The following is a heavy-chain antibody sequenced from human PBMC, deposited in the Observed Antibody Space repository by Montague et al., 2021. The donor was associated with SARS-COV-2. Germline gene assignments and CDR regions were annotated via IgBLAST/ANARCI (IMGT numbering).Heavy chain of an antibody. CDR2: IYYSGST. Sequence: SATLSLTCTVSGGSISSSSYYWGWIRQPPGKGLEWIGSIYYSGSTYYNPSLKSRVTISVDTSKNQFSLKLSSVTAADTAVYYCARLMTTVSYYYGMDVWGQGTTVTVSS. V-gene: IGHV4-39*01. CDR1: GGSISSSSYY. D-gene: IGHD4-17*01. CDR3: ARLMTTVSYYYGMDV. J-gene: IGHJ6*02.